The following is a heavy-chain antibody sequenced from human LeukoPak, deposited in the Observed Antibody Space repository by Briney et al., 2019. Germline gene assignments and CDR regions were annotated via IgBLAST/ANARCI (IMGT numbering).Heavy chain of an antibody. V-gene: IGHV1-69*04. Sequence: SVKVSCKASGGTFSSYAISWVRQAPGQGLEWMGRIIPILGIANYAQKFQGRVTITADKSTSTTYMELSSLRSEDTAVYYCARDSTVTIEYYYGMDVWGQGTTVTVSS. CDR2: IIPILGIA. J-gene: IGHJ6*02. CDR1: GGTFSSYA. D-gene: IGHD4-17*01. CDR3: ARDSTVTIEYYYGMDV.